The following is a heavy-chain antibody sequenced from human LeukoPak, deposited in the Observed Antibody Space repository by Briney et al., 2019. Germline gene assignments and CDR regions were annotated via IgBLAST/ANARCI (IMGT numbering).Heavy chain of an antibody. D-gene: IGHD2-15*01. CDR2: FDPEDGET. CDR1: GYTLTELS. Sequence: ASVKVSCKVSGYTLTELSMHWVRQAPGKGLEWMGGFDPEDGETIYAQKFQGRVTMTEDTSTDTAYMELSSLRSEDTAVYYCATGYCSGSSCYSAFDIWGQGTMVTVSS. V-gene: IGHV1-24*01. CDR3: ATGYCSGSSCYSAFDI. J-gene: IGHJ3*02.